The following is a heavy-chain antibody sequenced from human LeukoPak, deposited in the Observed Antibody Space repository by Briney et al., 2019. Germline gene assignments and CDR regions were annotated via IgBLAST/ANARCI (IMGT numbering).Heavy chain of an antibody. J-gene: IGHJ4*02. D-gene: IGHD5-18*01. CDR1: GFTFSSYS. CDR3: ARNGGYSYGPPDY. V-gene: IGHV3-21*01. Sequence: PGGSLRLSCAASGFTFSSYSMNWVRQAPGEGLEWVSSISSSSSYIYYADSVKGRFTISRDNAKNSLYLQMNSLRAEDTAVYYCARNGGYSYGPPDYWGQGTLVTVSS. CDR2: ISSSSSYI.